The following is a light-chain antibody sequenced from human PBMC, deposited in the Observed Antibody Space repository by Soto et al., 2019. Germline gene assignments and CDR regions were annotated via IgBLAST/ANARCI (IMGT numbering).Light chain of an antibody. J-gene: IGLJ1*01. Sequence: QSVLTQPPSASGTPGQRVTISCSGSSSNVGGNPVNWYQHVPTTAPKLLIYTNTQRPSGVPDRFSGSKSGTSASLAISGLQSEDEADYYCCSYAGRYTYVFGTGTKVTVL. V-gene: IGLV1-44*01. CDR1: SSNVGGNP. CDR3: CSYAGRYTYV. CDR2: TNT.